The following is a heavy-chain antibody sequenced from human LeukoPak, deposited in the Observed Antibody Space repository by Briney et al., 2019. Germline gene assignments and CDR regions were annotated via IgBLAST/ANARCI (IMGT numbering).Heavy chain of an antibody. CDR2: ISGSGVNT. D-gene: IGHD4/OR15-4a*01. CDR1: GFTFDNYA. CDR3: ARDTSFNYGAHAMDV. Sequence: AGGSLRLSCAASGFTFDNYAMNWVRPAPGKGLEWVLGISGSGVNTYYADSVKVRLTISRDNSKNTLYLQLNSLRDEDTAIYYCARDTSFNYGAHAMDVWGQGTTVTVSS. J-gene: IGHJ6*02. V-gene: IGHV3-23*01.